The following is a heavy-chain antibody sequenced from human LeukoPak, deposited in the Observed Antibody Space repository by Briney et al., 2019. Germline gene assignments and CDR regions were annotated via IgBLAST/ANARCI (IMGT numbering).Heavy chain of an antibody. Sequence: ASVKVSCKASGYTFTGYYMHWVRQAPGQGLEWMGWINPNSGGTNYAQKFQGRVTMTRDTSISTAYMELSRLRSDDTAVYYCARDIPDYGDYVGHWFDPWGQGTLVTVSS. V-gene: IGHV1-2*02. CDR1: GYTFTGYY. CDR3: ARDIPDYGDYVGHWFDP. J-gene: IGHJ5*02. CDR2: INPNSGGT. D-gene: IGHD4-17*01.